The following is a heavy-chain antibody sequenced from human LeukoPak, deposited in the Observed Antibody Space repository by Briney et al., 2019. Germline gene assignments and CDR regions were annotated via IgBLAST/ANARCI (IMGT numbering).Heavy chain of an antibody. V-gene: IGHV3-23*01. J-gene: IGHJ4*02. Sequence: GGSLRLSCAASGFTFSNYAMRWVRQAPGKGLEWVSGISGSGGSTYYADSVKGRFTISRDNAKKSLYLQMNSLRAEDTAVYYCARGRYDSSGYYSIFDYWGQGTLVTVSS. CDR2: ISGSGGST. CDR1: GFTFSNYA. CDR3: ARGRYDSSGYYSIFDY. D-gene: IGHD3-22*01.